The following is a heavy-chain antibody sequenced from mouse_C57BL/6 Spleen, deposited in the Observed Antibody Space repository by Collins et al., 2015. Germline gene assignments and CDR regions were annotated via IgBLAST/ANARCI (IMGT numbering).Heavy chain of an antibody. D-gene: IGHD1-1*01. V-gene: IGHV1-74*01. CDR3: AVFDYGSALDY. Sequence: PSDSDTNYNQKFKGKATLTVDKSSTTAYMQLSSLTSEDSAVYYCAVFDYGSALDYWGQGTSVTVSS. CDR2: PSDSDT. J-gene: IGHJ4*01.